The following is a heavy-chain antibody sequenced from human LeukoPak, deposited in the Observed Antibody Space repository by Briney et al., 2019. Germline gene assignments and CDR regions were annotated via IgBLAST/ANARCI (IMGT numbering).Heavy chain of an antibody. CDR2: ISGSGGST. CDR1: GFTVSSNY. V-gene: IGHV3-23*01. CDR3: AKDSPYYYDSSGYYFDAFDI. Sequence: GGSLRLSCAASGFTVSSNYMSWVRQAPGKGLEWVSTISGSGGSTYYADSVKGRFTISRDNSKNTLYLQMNSLRAEDTAVYYCAKDSPYYYDSSGYYFDAFDIWGQGTMVTVSS. D-gene: IGHD3-22*01. J-gene: IGHJ3*02.